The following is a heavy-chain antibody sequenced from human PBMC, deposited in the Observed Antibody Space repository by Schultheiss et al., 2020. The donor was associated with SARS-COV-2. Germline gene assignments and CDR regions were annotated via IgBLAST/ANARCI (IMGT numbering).Heavy chain of an antibody. J-gene: IGHJ4*02. CDR3: ARANPLRGSSGWYGVDY. D-gene: IGHD6-19*01. CDR1: GYTFTGYY. CDR2: INPNSGGT. Sequence: ASVKVSCKASGYTFTGYYMHWVRQAPGQGLEWMGRINPNSGGTNYAQKFQGRVTMTRDTSISTAYMELSSLRSEDTAVYYCARANPLRGSSGWYGVDYWGQGTLVTVSS. V-gene: IGHV1-2*06.